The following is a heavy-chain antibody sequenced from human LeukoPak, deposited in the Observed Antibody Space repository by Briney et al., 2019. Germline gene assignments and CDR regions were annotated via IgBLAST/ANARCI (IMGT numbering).Heavy chain of an antibody. CDR2: IRYDGTNK. Sequence: GGSLRLSCAASGFIFSSYGMHWVRQAPGKGLEWLAFIRYDGTNKYYADSVKGRFTISRDNSKNTLYLQMNSLRAEDTAVYYCAKDRSGSYSQGLDYWGQGTLVTVSS. CDR3: AKDRSGSYSQGLDY. J-gene: IGHJ4*02. D-gene: IGHD1-26*01. V-gene: IGHV3-30*02. CDR1: GFIFSSYG.